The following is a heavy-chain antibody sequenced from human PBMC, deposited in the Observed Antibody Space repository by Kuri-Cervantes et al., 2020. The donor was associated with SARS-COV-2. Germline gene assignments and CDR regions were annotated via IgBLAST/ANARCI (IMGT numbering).Heavy chain of an antibody. CDR2: ISSSGSTI. Sequence: GGSLTLSCAASGFTFSDYYMSWIRQAPGKGLEWVSYISSSGSTIYYADSVKGRFTISRDNAKNSLYLQMNGLRAEDTAVYYCAREIKYSSSLYPKYYYYDMDVWGQGTTVTVSS. D-gene: IGHD6-6*01. CDR3: AREIKYSSSLYPKYYYYDMDV. CDR1: GFTFSDYY. V-gene: IGHV3-11*01. J-gene: IGHJ6*02.